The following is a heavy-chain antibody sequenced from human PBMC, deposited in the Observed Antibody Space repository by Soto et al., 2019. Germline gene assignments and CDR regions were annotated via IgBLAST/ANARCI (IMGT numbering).Heavy chain of an antibody. CDR1: GFIFSRYG. J-gene: IGHJ4*02. Sequence: PGGSLRLSCAASGFIFSRYGIHWVRQAPGKGLEWVAVIWFDGTDEYYADSVKGRFTISRDNSKNMVYLQMNSLRAEDAAMYYCVRDIRGVAKNLDYWGQGTLVTVSS. CDR3: VRDIRGVAKNLDY. CDR2: IWFDGTDE. V-gene: IGHV3-33*01. D-gene: IGHD2-21*01.